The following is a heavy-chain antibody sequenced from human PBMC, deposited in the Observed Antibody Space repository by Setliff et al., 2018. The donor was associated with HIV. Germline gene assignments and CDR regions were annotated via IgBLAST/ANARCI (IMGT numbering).Heavy chain of an antibody. Sequence: ASVKVSCKASGYTFTNYGISWVRQAPGQGLEWMGWISAYNGNTNYAQKLQGRVTMTTDTSTSTAYMELSRLRSDDTAVYYCARSQGIVPAAPLWYWGQGTLVTVSS. CDR3: ARSQGIVPAAPLWY. CDR1: GYTFTNYG. V-gene: IGHV1-18*01. CDR2: ISAYNGNT. D-gene: IGHD2-2*01. J-gene: IGHJ4*02.